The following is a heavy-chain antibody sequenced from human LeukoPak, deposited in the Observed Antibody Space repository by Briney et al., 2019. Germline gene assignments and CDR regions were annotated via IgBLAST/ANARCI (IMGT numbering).Heavy chain of an antibody. Sequence: SQTLSLTCAISGDTVSSNSAGWSWIRQSPSRGLEWLGRTYYRSKWYNDYAISVKSRITVNPDTSKNQFSLQQNSVTPEDTAVYYCVREHYTSLWYTDYWGQGTLVTVSS. J-gene: IGHJ4*02. D-gene: IGHD6-19*01. CDR3: VREHYTSLWYTDY. V-gene: IGHV6-1*01. CDR2: TYYRSKWYN. CDR1: GDTVSSNSAG.